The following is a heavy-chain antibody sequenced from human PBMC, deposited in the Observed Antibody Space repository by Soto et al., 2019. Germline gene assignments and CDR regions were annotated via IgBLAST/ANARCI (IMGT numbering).Heavy chain of an antibody. V-gene: IGHV1-2*02. J-gene: IGHJ4*02. Sequence: QVQLVQSGAEVKKPGASVKVSCKASGYTFTDYYMHWVRQAPGQGLEWMGWINPNSGGTNYAQKFQGGVTMTRDTANSTAYMEVSRLGSDDTAMYYRARVGRTSWYLGYWGQGTLVTVSS. CDR3: ARVGRTSWYLGY. CDR2: INPNSGGT. D-gene: IGHD6-13*01. CDR1: GYTFTDYY.